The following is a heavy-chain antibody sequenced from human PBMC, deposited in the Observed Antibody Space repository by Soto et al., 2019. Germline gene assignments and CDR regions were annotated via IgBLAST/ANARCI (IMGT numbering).Heavy chain of an antibody. CDR2: ISGSGGST. D-gene: IGHD3-22*01. Sequence: EVQLLESGGGLVQPGGSLRLSCAASGFTFSTYAMSWVRQAPGKGLEWVSAISGSGGSTYYADSVKGRFTISRDNSKNTLYLQMSSLRAEDTALYCCAKDRFYYDSSAYYYDAFDIWGQGTMVTVSS. CDR3: AKDRFYYDSSAYYYDAFDI. J-gene: IGHJ3*02. V-gene: IGHV3-23*01. CDR1: GFTFSTYA.